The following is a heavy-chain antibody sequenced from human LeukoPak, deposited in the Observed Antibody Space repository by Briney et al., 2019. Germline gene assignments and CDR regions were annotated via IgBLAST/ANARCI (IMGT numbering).Heavy chain of an antibody. Sequence: PSETLPLTCPVAGGSISSRTYYLGWIRQSPGKGLEWIGSIYYSGTTYYIPSLRSRVTISVDTSNNQFSLELRSVTAADTAVYYCTRHPSHTTATGFFDHGGQGTLVTVSS. CDR1: GGSISSRTYY. J-gene: IGHJ4*02. D-gene: IGHD1-1*01. CDR3: TRHPSHTTATGFFDH. V-gene: IGHV4-39*01. CDR2: IYYSGTT.